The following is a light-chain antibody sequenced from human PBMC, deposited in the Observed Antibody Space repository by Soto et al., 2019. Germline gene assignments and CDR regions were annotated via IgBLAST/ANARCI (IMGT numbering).Light chain of an antibody. J-gene: IGKJ2*01. CDR1: QSITTH. CDR2: AAS. CDR3: QQSYSTPTPPT. Sequence: DIQMTQSPSSLSASVGDRVTITCRASQSITTHVNWYQQKPGKAPRLLIYAASILQSGVPSRFSGSGSGTDFTLPISSLQPEDFATYYCQQSYSTPTPPTFGQGTKLEIK. V-gene: IGKV1-39*01.